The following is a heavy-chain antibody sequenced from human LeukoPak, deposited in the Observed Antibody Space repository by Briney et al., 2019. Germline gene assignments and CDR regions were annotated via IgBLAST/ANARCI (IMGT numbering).Heavy chain of an antibody. Sequence: ESLKISCEGSGYSFTSYWIAWVRQMPGKGLEWMGIIYPDDSDTRYSPSFQGQVTISADKSISTAYLQWSSLKASDTAMYYCATVPFMIRGIISGDLWGQGTQITVSS. V-gene: IGHV5-51*01. J-gene: IGHJ4*02. CDR1: GYSFTSYW. D-gene: IGHD3-10*01. CDR2: IYPDDSDT. CDR3: ATVPFMIRGIISGDL.